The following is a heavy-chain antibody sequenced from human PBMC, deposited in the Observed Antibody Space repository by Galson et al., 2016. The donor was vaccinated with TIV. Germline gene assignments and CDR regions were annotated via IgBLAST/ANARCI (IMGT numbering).Heavy chain of an antibody. J-gene: IGHJ6*02. D-gene: IGHD3-10*01. V-gene: IGHV1-46*01. Sequence: SVKVSCKASGYTFTKYYIHWVRQAPGQGLKWMGVIYPSDGSTTYAQTFQGRVAMTSDTSTSTVFMDLSSLTSDDSAVYYCVVHSSGRFGPIIYGMDVWGQGTTVTVSS. CDR3: VVHSSGRFGPIIYGMDV. CDR1: GYTFTKYY. CDR2: IYPSDGST.